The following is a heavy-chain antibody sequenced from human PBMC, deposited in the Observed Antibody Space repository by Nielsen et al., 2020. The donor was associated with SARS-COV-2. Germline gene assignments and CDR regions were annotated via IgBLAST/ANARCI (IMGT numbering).Heavy chain of an antibody. V-gene: IGHV1-18*04. CDR3: AREKGYSGSPTPYGMDV. CDR2: ISAYNGNT. J-gene: IGHJ6*02. D-gene: IGHD1-26*01. Sequence: ASVKVSCKASGYTFTSYGISWVRQAPGQGLEWMGWISAYNGNTNYAQKLQGRVTMTTDTSTSTAYMELRSLRSEDTAVYYCAREKGYSGSPTPYGMDVWGQGTTVTVSS. CDR1: GYTFTSYG.